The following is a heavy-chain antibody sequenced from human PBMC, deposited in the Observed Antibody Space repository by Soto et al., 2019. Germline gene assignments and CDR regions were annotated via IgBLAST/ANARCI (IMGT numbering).Heavy chain of an antibody. D-gene: IGHD1-1*01. Sequence: SETLSLTCSVSAGYLERSIYFWSWIRKSAGKGLEWIGRIYATGTTDYNPSLKSRVMMSVDTSKKQFSLKLRSVTAADTAVYYCVRDGTKTLRDWFDPWGQGISVTVSS. CDR1: AGYLERSIYF. J-gene: IGHJ5*02. CDR3: VRDGTKTLRDWFDP. V-gene: IGHV4-4*07. CDR2: IYATGTT.